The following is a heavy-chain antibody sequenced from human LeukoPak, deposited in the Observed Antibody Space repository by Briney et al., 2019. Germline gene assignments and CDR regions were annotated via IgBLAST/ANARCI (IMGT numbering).Heavy chain of an antibody. D-gene: IGHD2-2*01. CDR1: GFTFSSYG. V-gene: IGHV3-33*01. Sequence: GRSLRLSCAASGFTFSSYGMHWVRQAPGKGLEWMAVIWCDGSNKYYADSVKGRFTISRDNSKNTLYLQMNSLRAEDTAVYYCARENCSSTSCYFDYWGQGTLVTVSS. CDR2: IWCDGSNK. CDR3: ARENCSSTSCYFDY. J-gene: IGHJ4*02.